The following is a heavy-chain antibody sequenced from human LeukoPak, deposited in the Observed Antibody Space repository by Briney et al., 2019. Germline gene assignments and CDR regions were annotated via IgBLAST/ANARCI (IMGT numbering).Heavy chain of an antibody. CDR1: GFTFSSYG. V-gene: IGHV3-30*02. CDR3: ANRDPPRGYCSGGSCYSVDY. J-gene: IGHJ4*02. Sequence: PGGSLRLSCAASGFTFSSYGIHWARQAPGKGLEWVAFIRYDGSKKYYADSVKGRFTISRDNSKNTLYLQMNSLRAEDTAVYYCANRDPPRGYCSGGSCYSVDYWGQGTLVTVSS. CDR2: IRYDGSKK. D-gene: IGHD2-15*01.